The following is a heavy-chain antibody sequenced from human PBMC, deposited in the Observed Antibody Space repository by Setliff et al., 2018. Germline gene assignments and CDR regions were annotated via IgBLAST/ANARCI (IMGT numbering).Heavy chain of an antibody. CDR1: GFTFSDYA. CDR2: ISADGDDT. J-gene: IGHJ1*01. V-gene: IGHV3-23*01. Sequence: PGGSLRLSCAASGFTFSDYAMSWVRQAPGKGLEWVSVISADGDDTYYADSVKGRFTIARDNSKKTVYLQPNSLRAEDTALYYCAKDYANPEGYCPHWGQGTLVTVSS. CDR3: AKDYANPEGYCPH. D-gene: IGHD2-8*01.